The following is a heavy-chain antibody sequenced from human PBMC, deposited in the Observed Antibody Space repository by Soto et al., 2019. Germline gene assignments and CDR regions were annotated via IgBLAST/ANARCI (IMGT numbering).Heavy chain of an antibody. Sequence: GGSLRLSCAASGFTFSNYAMNWVRQAPGKGLEGVSYISSSGSTKYYADSVKGRFTISRDNAKNSLYLQMNSLRAEDTAVYDCARSRVQYYYYGMDVWGQGTTVTVSS. CDR2: ISSSGSTK. D-gene: IGHD3-10*01. CDR1: GFTFSNYA. CDR3: ARSRVQYYYYGMDV. J-gene: IGHJ6*02. V-gene: IGHV3-48*03.